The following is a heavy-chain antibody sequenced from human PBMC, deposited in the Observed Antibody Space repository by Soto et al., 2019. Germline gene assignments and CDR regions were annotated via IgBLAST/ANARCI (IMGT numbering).Heavy chain of an antibody. J-gene: IGHJ4*02. V-gene: IGHV4-34*01. D-gene: IGHD6-6*01. Sequence: PSETLSLTCAVYGGSFSGYYWSWIRQPPGKGLEWIGEINHSGSTNYNPSLKSRVTISVDTSKNQFSLKLSSVTAADTAVYYCARVEQLVRGYFDYWGQGTLVTVSS. CDR2: INHSGST. CDR1: GGSFSGYY. CDR3: ARVEQLVRGYFDY.